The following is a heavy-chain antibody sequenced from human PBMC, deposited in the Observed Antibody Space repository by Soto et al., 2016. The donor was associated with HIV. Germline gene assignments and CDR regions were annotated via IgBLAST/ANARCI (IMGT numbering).Heavy chain of an antibody. CDR1: GFTFDAYA. D-gene: IGHD6-19*01. CDR2: ISWNSGNR. J-gene: IGHJ4*02. V-gene: IGHV3-9*01. Sequence: EVQLVESGGGLVQPGRSLRLSCAASGFTFDAYAMHWVRQAPGKGLEWVSGISWNSGNRGYADSVKGRFTISRDNAKNSLYLQMNSLRPEDTAFLYCVKDXSGWYYFDYWGQGTLVTVSS. CDR3: VKDXSGWYYFDY.